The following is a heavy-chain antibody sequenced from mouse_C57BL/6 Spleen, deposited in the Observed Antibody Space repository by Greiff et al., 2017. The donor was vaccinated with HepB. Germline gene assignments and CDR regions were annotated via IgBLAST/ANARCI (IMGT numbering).Heavy chain of an antibody. Sequence: EVQLQQSGPELVKPGASVKMSCKASGYTFTDYNMHWVKQSHGKSLEWIGYINPNNGGTSYNQKFKGKATLTVNKSSSTAYMELRSLTSEDSAVFYCARDSYDYDDFAGFAYWGQRTLVTVSA. V-gene: IGHV1-22*01. D-gene: IGHD2-4*01. CDR1: GYTFTDYN. CDR2: INPNNGGT. CDR3: ARDSYDYDDFAGFAY. J-gene: IGHJ3*01.